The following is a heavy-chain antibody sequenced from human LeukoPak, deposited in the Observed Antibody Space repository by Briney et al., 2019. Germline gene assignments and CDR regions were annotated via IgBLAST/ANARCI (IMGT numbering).Heavy chain of an antibody. CDR1: GFTFSSFW. Sequence: PGGSLRLSCVASGFTFSSFWMSWVRQAPGKGLEWVANIKQDGSEKYYVYSVKGRFTISRDNAKHSMYLQMDSLRADDTAVYYCARDRSHSPYWGQGTLVTVSS. CDR2: IKQDGSEK. V-gene: IGHV3-7*01. J-gene: IGHJ4*02. CDR3: ARDRSHSPY.